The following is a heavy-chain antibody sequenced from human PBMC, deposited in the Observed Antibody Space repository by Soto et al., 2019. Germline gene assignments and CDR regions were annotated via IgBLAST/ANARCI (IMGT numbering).Heavy chain of an antibody. CDR2: INHSGST. V-gene: IGHV4-34*01. D-gene: IGHD3-3*01. CDR1: GGSFSGYY. CDR3: ARGAARTIFGVVIMEAPYYFDY. Sequence: RSLTCAVYGGSFSGYYWSWIRQPPGKGLEWIGEINHSGSTNYNPSLKSRVTISVDTSKNQFSLKLSSVTAADTAVYYCARGAARTIFGVVIMEAPYYFDYWGQGTLVTVSS. J-gene: IGHJ4*02.